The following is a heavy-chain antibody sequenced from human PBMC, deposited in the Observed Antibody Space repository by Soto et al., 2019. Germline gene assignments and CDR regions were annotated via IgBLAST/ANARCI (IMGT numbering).Heavy chain of an antibody. Sequence: SETLSLTCTVSGGSISGYYWSWIRQPPGKGLEWIGYIYYSGTTSYNPSLNSRVTTSVDTSKNQFSLKVNSVTAADTAVYYCARAYGLDAFDFWGQGTMVTVSS. V-gene: IGHV4-59*01. CDR2: IYYSGTT. D-gene: IGHD4-17*01. J-gene: IGHJ3*01. CDR1: GGSISGYY. CDR3: ARAYGLDAFDF.